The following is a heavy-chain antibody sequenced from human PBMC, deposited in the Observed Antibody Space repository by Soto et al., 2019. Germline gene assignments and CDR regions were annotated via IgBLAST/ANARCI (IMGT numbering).Heavy chain of an antibody. D-gene: IGHD3-9*01. CDR3: ARTTDYTYYDILTGPADAFDI. CDR1: GYTFTSYY. Sequence: ASVKVSCKASGYTFTSYYMHWGRQAPGQGLEWMGIINPSGGSTSYAQKFQGRVTMTRDTSTSTVYMELSSLRSEGTAVYYCARTTDYTYYDILTGPADAFDIWGQGTMVTVSS. V-gene: IGHV1-46*03. J-gene: IGHJ3*02. CDR2: INPSGGST.